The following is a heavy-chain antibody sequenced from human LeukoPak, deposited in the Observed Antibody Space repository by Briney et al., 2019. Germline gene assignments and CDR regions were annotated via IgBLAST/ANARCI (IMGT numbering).Heavy chain of an antibody. Sequence: ASVKVSCQASGYIFSNYGISWLRHAPGQGLEWMGWISIYSGASNYAQKYQGRVTMTTDPSTSTAYLELRSLRSDDTAVYYCARGDSGTFPYWGQGTLVTVSA. V-gene: IGHV1-18*01. CDR1: GYIFSNYG. CDR2: ISIYSGAS. D-gene: IGHD1-26*01. J-gene: IGHJ4*02. CDR3: ARGDSGTFPY.